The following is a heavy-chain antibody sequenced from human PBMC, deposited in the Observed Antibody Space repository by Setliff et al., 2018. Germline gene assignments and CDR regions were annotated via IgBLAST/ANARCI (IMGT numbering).Heavy chain of an antibody. D-gene: IGHD2-21*01. J-gene: IGHJ4*02. Sequence: GGSLRLSCAASGFRFSIYAMSWVRQAPGKGLEWVSSILGSGDSTYYADSVKGRFTISRDNSKNTLYLQMDSLRPEDTAVYYCAKDRLFPRYWGLGTLVTVSS. CDR2: ILGSGDST. CDR1: GFRFSIYA. V-gene: IGHV3-23*01. CDR3: AKDRLFPRY.